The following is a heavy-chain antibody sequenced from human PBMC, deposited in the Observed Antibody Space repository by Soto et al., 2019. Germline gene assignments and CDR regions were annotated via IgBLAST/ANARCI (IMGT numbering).Heavy chain of an antibody. D-gene: IGHD3-16*01. J-gene: IGHJ4*02. CDR1: GGNSNSYS. CDR2: IVPLSATP. Sequence: QVRLVQSGAEVKKPGSSVKLSCKVSGGNSNSYSIAWVRHAPGQRLQWLGTIVPLSATPNHAQQFQARVPITADTSTDTASLELSSLRSEHTAIYYCARDWRQMSRGGFFDYWGQGSLVTISS. CDR3: ARDWRQMSRGGFFDY. V-gene: IGHV1-69*06.